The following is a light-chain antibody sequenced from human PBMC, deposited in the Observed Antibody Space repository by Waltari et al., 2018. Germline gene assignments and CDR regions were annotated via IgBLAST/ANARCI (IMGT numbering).Light chain of an antibody. J-gene: IGLJ1*01. Sequence: QSALTQPASVSGSPGQSITISCTGSSSDVGGYSLCSCHQQHPGKAPKLMIYAVTKRPSGVSHRFSGSKSGNTASLTISGLQTEDEADYYCCSYAGSTTSSVVFGTGTKVIVL. CDR1: SSDVGGYSL. CDR2: AVT. V-gene: IGLV2-23*02. CDR3: CSYAGSTTSSVV.